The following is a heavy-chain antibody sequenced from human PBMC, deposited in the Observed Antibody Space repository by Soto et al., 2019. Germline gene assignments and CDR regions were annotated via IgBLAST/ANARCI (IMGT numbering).Heavy chain of an antibody. CDR1: GYTFSNFG. CDR2: ITAYNGNT. J-gene: IGHJ4*02. Sequence: VQLVQSGAEVKKPGASVKVSCKASGYTFSNFGISWVRLAPGQGLEWMGWITAYNGNTHYAQNIQGRVTMTTDTSTSTAYMDLRSLRSDDTAIYYCARFGRGFSSAFDFDYWGQGTLVTVSS. D-gene: IGHD5-18*01. V-gene: IGHV1-18*01. CDR3: ARFGRGFSSAFDFDY.